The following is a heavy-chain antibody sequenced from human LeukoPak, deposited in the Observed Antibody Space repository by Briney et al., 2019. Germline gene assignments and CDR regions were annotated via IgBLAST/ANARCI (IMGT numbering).Heavy chain of an antibody. CDR2: ISSSSSTI. CDR1: GFTFSSYS. V-gene: IGHV3-48*01. CDR3: ARDSSGWYHLVSD. Sequence: GGSLRLSCAASGFTFSSYSMKWVRQAPGKGLEWVSYISSSSSTIYYADSVKGRFTISRDNAKNSLYLQMNSLRAEDTAVYYCARDSSGWYHLVSDWGQGTLVTVSS. J-gene: IGHJ4*02. D-gene: IGHD6-19*01.